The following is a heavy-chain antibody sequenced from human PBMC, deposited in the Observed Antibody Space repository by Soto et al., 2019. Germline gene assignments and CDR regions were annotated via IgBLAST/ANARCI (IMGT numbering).Heavy chain of an antibody. J-gene: IGHJ4*02. CDR3: AQVDDVAALFAY. CDR2: IYWNDDK. D-gene: IGHD6-6*01. Sequence: QITLKASGHTLVKPTQPLTLTCTFSGFSLSTTGEGVCWIRQPPGKALEWLAVIYWNDDKSYSPSLKSRLNISKDTSKKQVVLTMMNMTPVDTGTYYCAQVDDVAALFAYLGQGTLVTVSS. CDR1: GFSLSTTGEG. V-gene: IGHV2-5*01.